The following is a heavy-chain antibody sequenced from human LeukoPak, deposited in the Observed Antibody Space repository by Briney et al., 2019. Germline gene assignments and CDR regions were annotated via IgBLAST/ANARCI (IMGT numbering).Heavy chain of an antibody. Sequence: GGSLRLSCAASGFTFSSYSMNWVRQAPGKGLEWVSSISSSSSYIYYADSVKGRFTISRDNAKNSLYLQMNSLRAEDTAVYYCAREGRDILTGYYIDGAEYFQHWGQGTLVTVSS. D-gene: IGHD3-9*01. CDR2: ISSSSSYI. CDR3: AREGRDILTGYYIDGAEYFQH. J-gene: IGHJ1*01. V-gene: IGHV3-21*01. CDR1: GFTFSSYS.